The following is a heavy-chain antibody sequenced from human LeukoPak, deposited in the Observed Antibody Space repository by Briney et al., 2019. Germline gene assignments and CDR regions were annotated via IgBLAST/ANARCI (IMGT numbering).Heavy chain of an antibody. CDR2: ISGSGGST. Sequence: GGSLRLSCAASGFTFSSYAISWVRQAPGKGLEWVSAISGSGGSTYYADSVKGRFTISRDNSKNTLYLQMNSLRAEDTAVYYCAKAVRLWFGELSTGYYFDYWGQGTLVTVSS. V-gene: IGHV3-23*01. D-gene: IGHD3-10*01. CDR1: GFTFSSYA. CDR3: AKAVRLWFGELSTGYYFDY. J-gene: IGHJ4*02.